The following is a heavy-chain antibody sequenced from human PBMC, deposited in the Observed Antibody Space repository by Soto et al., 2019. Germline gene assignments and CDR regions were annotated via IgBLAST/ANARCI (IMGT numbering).Heavy chain of an antibody. CDR3: AKEDLSNKFDY. J-gene: IGHJ4*02. CDR2: TSYDGSNK. CDR1: GFTFSRYG. V-gene: IGHV3-30*18. D-gene: IGHD3-16*02. Sequence: GGSLRLSWAASGFTFSRYGMHWVRQDPGKGLEWLAFTSYDGSNKFYADSVKGRFTISRDNSENTLYLQMNGLRVEDTAMYYCAKEDLSNKFDYWGQGNLVTVSS.